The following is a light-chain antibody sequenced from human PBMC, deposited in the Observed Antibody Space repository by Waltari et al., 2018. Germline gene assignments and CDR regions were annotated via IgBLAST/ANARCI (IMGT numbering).Light chain of an antibody. V-gene: IGLV1-40*01. Sequence: QSVLTQPPSVSGAPGQRVTISCTGNSSNIGAGYDVPWYQQLPETAPKLLIYTNHHRPSGVPDRFSGSKSGTSASLAITGLQAEDEAHYHCQSYDNSLSGVVFGGGTKLTVL. CDR2: TNH. J-gene: IGLJ2*01. CDR3: QSYDNSLSGVV. CDR1: SSNIGAGYD.